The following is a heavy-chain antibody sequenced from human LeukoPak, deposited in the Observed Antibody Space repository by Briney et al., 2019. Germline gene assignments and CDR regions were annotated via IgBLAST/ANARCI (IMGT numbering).Heavy chain of an antibody. CDR1: GGSFSSYY. CDR2: IYYSGST. V-gene: IGHV4-39*01. Sequence: PSETLSLTCAVYGGSFSSYYWGWIRQPPGKGLEWIGSIYYSGSTYYNPSLKSRVTISVDTSENQFSLKLSSVTAADTAVYYCARHGEVPAAIFDCWGQGTLVTVSS. J-gene: IGHJ4*02. CDR3: ARHGEVPAAIFDC. D-gene: IGHD2-2*01.